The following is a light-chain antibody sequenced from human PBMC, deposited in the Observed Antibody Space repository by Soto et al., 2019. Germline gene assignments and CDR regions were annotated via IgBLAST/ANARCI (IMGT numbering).Light chain of an antibody. Sequence: DIQMTQSPSSLSASVGDRVIITCRASQGISNYLAWYQQKPGKVPKLLIHAASTLQSGVPSRFSGSGSGTDFTLTISSLQPVDVATYYCQKYDSAPQTFGQGTKLEIK. CDR1: QGISNY. CDR2: AAS. CDR3: QKYDSAPQT. J-gene: IGKJ2*01. V-gene: IGKV1-27*01.